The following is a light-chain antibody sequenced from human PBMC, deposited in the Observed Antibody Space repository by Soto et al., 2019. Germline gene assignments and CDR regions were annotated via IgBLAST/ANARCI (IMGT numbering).Light chain of an antibody. Sequence: EIVMTQSPATLSVSLGERVTLSCRASQSVFSSLAWYQQKPGQAPRLLIYGAATRPIGIPARFSGSGSGTEFTLTISSLQSEDVAVYYCQQYYSTLLTFGGGTKVEIK. J-gene: IGKJ4*01. CDR1: QSVFSS. CDR2: GAA. CDR3: QQYYSTLLT. V-gene: IGKV3-15*01.